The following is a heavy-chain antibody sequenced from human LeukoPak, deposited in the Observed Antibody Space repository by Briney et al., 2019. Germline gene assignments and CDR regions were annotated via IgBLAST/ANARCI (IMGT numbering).Heavy chain of an antibody. V-gene: IGHV1-18*01. CDR1: GYTFTSYG. CDR2: IRAYNGNT. D-gene: IGHD6-13*01. CDR3: ASAYAYRSSWYVH. Sequence: ASVKVSCKASGYTFTSYGISWVRQAPGQGLEWMGWIRAYNGNTNYAQKLQGRVTITRDTSASTAYMELSSLRSEDTALYYCASAYAYRSSWYVHWGQGTLVTVSS. J-gene: IGHJ4*02.